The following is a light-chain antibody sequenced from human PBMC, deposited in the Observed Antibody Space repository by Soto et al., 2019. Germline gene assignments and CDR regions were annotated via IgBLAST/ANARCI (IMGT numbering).Light chain of an antibody. V-gene: IGKV1-5*01. CDR3: QKYNSYPHQ. Sequence: DIQMTQSPATLSASVGDRVTISCRASQSIHVWLAWYQQKPGKAPKLLIYDASSLESGVPSRFSGSGSGTEFTLSIGSLQPDDFATYYCQKYNSYPHQFAQGTKGDIK. CDR1: QSIHVW. CDR2: DAS. J-gene: IGKJ2*01.